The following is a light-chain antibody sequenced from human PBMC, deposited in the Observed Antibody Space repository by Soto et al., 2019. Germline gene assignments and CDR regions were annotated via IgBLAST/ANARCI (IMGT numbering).Light chain of an antibody. V-gene: IGKV3-20*01. CDR3: QQYGSSGT. CDR2: GAS. J-gene: IGKJ1*01. CDR1: QSVSNNY. Sequence: NLFTPSPGPLSLSPRERATLSFRASQSVSNNYLAWYQQKPGQAPRLLIYGASNRATGIPDRFSGSGSGTDFTLTISRLEPEDFAVYYCQQYGSSGTFGQGTKVDI.